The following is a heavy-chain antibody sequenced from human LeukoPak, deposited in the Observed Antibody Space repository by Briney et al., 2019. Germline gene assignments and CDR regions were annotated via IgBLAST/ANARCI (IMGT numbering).Heavy chain of an antibody. CDR3: ARVMGNYASDY. CDR2: ISSSGDTM. Sequence: SGGSLRLSCAASGFSFSDYYMSWIRQAPGKGLEWVSYISSSGDTMSYADSVKGRFTISRDNAKNSLYLQMSSLRAEDAAIYYCARVMGNYASDYWGQGALVTVSS. D-gene: IGHD1-7*01. CDR1: GFSFSDYY. V-gene: IGHV3-11*04. J-gene: IGHJ4*02.